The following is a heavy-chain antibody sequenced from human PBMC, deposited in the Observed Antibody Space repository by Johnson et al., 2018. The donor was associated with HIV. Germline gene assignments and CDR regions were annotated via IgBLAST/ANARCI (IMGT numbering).Heavy chain of an antibody. D-gene: IGHD1-26*01. CDR3: ARAYPLGVTLFSAFDI. J-gene: IGHJ3*02. CDR2: ISWNSGSI. CDR1: GFTFDDYA. Sequence: VQLVESGGGLVQPGRSLRLSCAASGFTFDDYAMHWVRQAPGKGLEWVSGISWNSGSIGYADSVKGRFTISRDNAKNSLTLQMNSLRAADTALYFCARAYPLGVTLFSAFDIWDQGTMVTVSS. V-gene: IGHV3-9*01.